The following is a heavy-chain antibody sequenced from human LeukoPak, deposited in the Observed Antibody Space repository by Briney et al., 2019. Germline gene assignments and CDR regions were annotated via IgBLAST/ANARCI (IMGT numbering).Heavy chain of an antibody. CDR2: IYHSGST. D-gene: IGHD6-13*01. CDR1: GGSISSGGYS. Sequence: SETLSLTCAVSGGSISSGGYSWSWIRQPPGKGLEWIGYIYHSGSTYYNPSLKSRVTISVDRSKNQFSLKLSSVTAADTAVYYCARDHEQQLAPWGQGTLVTVSS. V-gene: IGHV4-30-2*01. J-gene: IGHJ5*02. CDR3: ARDHEQQLAP.